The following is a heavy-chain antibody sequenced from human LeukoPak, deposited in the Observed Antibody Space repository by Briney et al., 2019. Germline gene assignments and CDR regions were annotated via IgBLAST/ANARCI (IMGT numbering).Heavy chain of an antibody. V-gene: IGHV3-11*05. D-gene: IGHD5-12*01. J-gene: IGHJ4*02. CDR3: ARDSGYSGYDPGDY. CDR1: GFTFSDYY. CDR2: ISISSSYT. Sequence: GGSLRLSCAASGFTFSDYYMSWIRQAPGKGLEWVSYISISSSYTNYADSVKGRFTISRDNAKNSLYLQMNSLRAEDTAVYYCARDSGYSGYDPGDYWGQGTLVTVSS.